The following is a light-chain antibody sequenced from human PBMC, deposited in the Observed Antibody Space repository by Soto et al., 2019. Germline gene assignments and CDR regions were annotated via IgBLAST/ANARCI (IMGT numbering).Light chain of an antibody. J-gene: IGKJ4*01. V-gene: IGKV3-15*01. CDR1: QTISND. Sequence: EVVMTQSPATVSVSPGEGVTLSCRASQTISNDLAWYQQKPGQAPRRLIYGASTRATGVPARFSGGGSGTEFTLTISSLQSEDFAFYYCQQNNKWPPVTFGGGTKVDIK. CDR3: QQNNKWPPVT. CDR2: GAS.